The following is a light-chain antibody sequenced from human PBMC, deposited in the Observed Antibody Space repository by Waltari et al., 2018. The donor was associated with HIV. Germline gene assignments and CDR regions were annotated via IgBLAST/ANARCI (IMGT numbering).Light chain of an antibody. V-gene: IGLV3-1*01. CDR3: QAWDSSTVV. CDR2: QDK. CDR1: KLGDKY. J-gene: IGLJ2*01. Sequence: SYELTQPASVSVSPGQTASITRSGDKLGDKYVSWYQQKPGQSPVVVIYQDKKRPSGIPERFSCSNSGNTATLTISGTQALDEADYYCQAWDSSTVVFGGGTKVTVL.